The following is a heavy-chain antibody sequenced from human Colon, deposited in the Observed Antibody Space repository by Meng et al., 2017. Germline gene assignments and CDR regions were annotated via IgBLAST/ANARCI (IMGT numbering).Heavy chain of an antibody. J-gene: IGHJ5*01. V-gene: IGHV3-30*12. D-gene: IGHD3-10*01. CDR2: VGCDGGGE. CDR1: GGSCGKAG. CDR3: ARDKGVTCIDT. Sequence: GQVVGWGGGGGGGGGGVGGGCGGAGGSCGKAGRGWGRQGPGKGGGWVAGVGCDGGGENYADSVKGGLTISRDNSKNTVTLQMDSLRVEDTALYYCARDKGVTCIDTWGQGTLVTVSS.